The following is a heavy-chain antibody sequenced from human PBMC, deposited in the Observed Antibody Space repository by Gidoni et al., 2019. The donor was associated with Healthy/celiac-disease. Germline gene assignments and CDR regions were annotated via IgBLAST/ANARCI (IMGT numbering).Heavy chain of an antibody. D-gene: IGHD6-13*01. CDR2: INHSGST. CDR3: ASTSLVRGGVY. Sequence: QVQLPQWGAGLLKPSETLSLTCAVYGGSFSGYYWSWIRQPPGKGLEWIGEINHSGSTNYNPSLKSRVTISVDTSKNQFSLKLSSVTAADTAVYYCASTSLVRGGVYWGQGTLVTVSS. J-gene: IGHJ4*02. V-gene: IGHV4-34*01. CDR1: GGSFSGYY.